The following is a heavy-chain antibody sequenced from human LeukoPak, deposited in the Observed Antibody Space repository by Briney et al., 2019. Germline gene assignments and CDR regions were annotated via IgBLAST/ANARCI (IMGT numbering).Heavy chain of an antibody. V-gene: IGHV3-48*03. CDR1: GFTFSSSE. CDR3: AKDDYGDYSALFDY. J-gene: IGHJ4*02. Sequence: PGGSLRLSCAASGFTFSSSEMNWVRQAPGKGLEWVSYISTSGSTIYYADSVKGRFTISRDNSKNTLYLQMNSLRAEDTAVYYCAKDDYGDYSALFDYWGQGTLVTVSS. CDR2: ISTSGSTI. D-gene: IGHD4-17*01.